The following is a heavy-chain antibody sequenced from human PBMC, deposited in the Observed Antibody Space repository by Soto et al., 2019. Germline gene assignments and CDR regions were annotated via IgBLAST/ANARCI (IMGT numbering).Heavy chain of an antibody. V-gene: IGHV4-30-4*01. CDR1: GGSISSGDYY. CDR3: ARARLYDSSGYYYVGGGAFDI. D-gene: IGHD3-22*01. CDR2: IYYSGST. J-gene: IGHJ3*02. Sequence: QVQLQESGPGLVKPSQTLSLTCTVSGGSISSGDYYWSWIRQPPGKGLEWIGYIYYSGSTYYNPSLKSRVTISVDTSKNQFSLKLSSVTAADTAVYYCARARLYDSSGYYYVGGGAFDIWGQGTMVTVSS.